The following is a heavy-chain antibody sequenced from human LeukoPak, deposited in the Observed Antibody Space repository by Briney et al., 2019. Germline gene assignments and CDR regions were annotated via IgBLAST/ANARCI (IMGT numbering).Heavy chain of an antibody. D-gene: IGHD2-15*01. V-gene: IGHV3-23*01. CDR3: AKNGGSQCYSHLDS. J-gene: IGHJ4*02. CDR1: GFTFSSYA. CDR2: TSGSGGST. Sequence: GGSLRLSCAASGFTFSSYAMSWVRQAPGKGLEWVSGTSGSGGSTYYAGSVKGRFTISRDNSKNTLYLQINSLRVEDTAVYYCAKNGGSQCYSHLDSWGQGTLVTVSS.